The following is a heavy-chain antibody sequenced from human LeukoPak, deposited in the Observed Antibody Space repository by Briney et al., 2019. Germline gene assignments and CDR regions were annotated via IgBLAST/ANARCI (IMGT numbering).Heavy chain of an antibody. CDR2: IHSTRST. V-gene: IGHV4-4*07. J-gene: IGHJ4*02. Sequence: SETLSLTCTVSGGSVSGYYWSSIRQSAGKGLEWIGRIHSTRSTNYNPSLKSRVTMSVDTSKNQFSLKLNSVTAADTAVYYCSRQTHPSSGSYPFDYWGRGTLVTVSS. CDR1: GGSVSGYY. CDR3: SRQTHPSSGSYPFDY. D-gene: IGHD1-26*01.